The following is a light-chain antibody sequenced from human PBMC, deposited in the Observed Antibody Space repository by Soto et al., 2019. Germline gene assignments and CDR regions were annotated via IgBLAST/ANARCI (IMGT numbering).Light chain of an antibody. J-gene: IGKJ1*01. CDR3: HQYDSWT. CDR2: GAS. Sequence: EIVLTQSPGTLSWSPGERATLSCRASQSLSSDYLAWYQQKPGQAPRLLIYGASSRATGIPDRFSGSGSGTDFTLTISRLEPEDFAVYYCHQYDSWTFGQGTKVDIK. CDR1: QSLSSDY. V-gene: IGKV3-20*01.